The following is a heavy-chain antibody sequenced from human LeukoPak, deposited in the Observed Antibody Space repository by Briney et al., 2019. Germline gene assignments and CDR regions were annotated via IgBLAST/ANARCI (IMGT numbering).Heavy chain of an antibody. CDR2: IYTSGST. Sequence: SETLSLTCTVSGGSISSGTYYWTWIRQPAGKGLEWIGRIYTSGSTNYNPSLKRRVTISVDTSKNQFSLQLTSVTAADTAMYYCTKTAANPYDPFDYWGQGTLVTVSS. D-gene: IGHD3-22*01. CDR3: TKTAANPYDPFDY. J-gene: IGHJ4*02. V-gene: IGHV4-61*02. CDR1: GGSISSGTYY.